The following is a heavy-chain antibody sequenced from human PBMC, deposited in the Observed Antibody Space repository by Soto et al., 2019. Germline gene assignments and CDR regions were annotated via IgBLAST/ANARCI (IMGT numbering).Heavy chain of an antibody. Sequence: GGSLRLSCAASGFTFSSYAMSWVRQAPGKGLEWVSAISGSGGSTYYADSVKGRFTISRDNSKNTLYLQMNSLRAEDTAVYYCARGRRDSGSHIFDYWGQGTLVTVSS. D-gene: IGHD1-26*01. V-gene: IGHV3-23*01. J-gene: IGHJ4*02. CDR2: ISGSGGST. CDR3: ARGRRDSGSHIFDY. CDR1: GFTFSSYA.